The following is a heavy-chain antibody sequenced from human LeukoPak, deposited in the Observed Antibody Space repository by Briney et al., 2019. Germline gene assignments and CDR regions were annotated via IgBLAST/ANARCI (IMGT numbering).Heavy chain of an antibody. J-gene: IGHJ3*02. CDR1: GGSISSGSYY. CDR3: AHRPPALLCAFDI. CDR2: IYLDDDK. Sequence: QTLSLTCTVSGGSISSGSYYWSWIRQPPGKALECLALIYLDDDKRYIPSLKSSLTTTKGTSKNQAVLTTTNMHPVDTTTNYCAHRPPALLCAFDIWGQGTMVTVSS. D-gene: IGHD2-2*01. V-gene: IGHV2-5*08.